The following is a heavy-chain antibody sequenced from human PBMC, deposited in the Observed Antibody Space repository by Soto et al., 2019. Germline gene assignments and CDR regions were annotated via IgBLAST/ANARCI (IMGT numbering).Heavy chain of an antibody. Sequence: QVQLQESGPGLVKPSQPLSLTCTVPGGSISSGEYKWSWIRQPPGKGLEWSGYIYYRGYTYNNPSLKSRVTLSVDTSKNQFSLKLSSVTAADTAVYYCARSGAYVAVDYWGQGTLVTVSS. CDR2: IYYRGYT. CDR3: ARSGAYVAVDY. V-gene: IGHV4-30-4*01. D-gene: IGHD4-17*01. J-gene: IGHJ4*02. CDR1: GGSISSGEYK.